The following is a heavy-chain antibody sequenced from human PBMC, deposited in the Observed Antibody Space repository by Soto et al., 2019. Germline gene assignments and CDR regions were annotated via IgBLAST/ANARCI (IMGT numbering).Heavy chain of an antibody. CDR2: IYHSGNT. Sequence: QVQLQESGPGLVKPSGTLSLTCAVSGGSISSTNWWSWVRQPPGKGLEWIGEIYHSGNTNYNPSLKIRVTISVGKSKNQFPLKLSSVTAADTAVYFCARIAAAGTRFDYWGQGTLVTVSS. J-gene: IGHJ4*02. CDR3: ARIAAAGTRFDY. D-gene: IGHD6-13*01. CDR1: GGSISSTNW. V-gene: IGHV4-4*02.